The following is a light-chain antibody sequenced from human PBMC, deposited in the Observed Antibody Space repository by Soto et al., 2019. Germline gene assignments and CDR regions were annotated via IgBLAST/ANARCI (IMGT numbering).Light chain of an antibody. CDR1: QNVGRN. Sequence: EIVMTQSPDTLFVSPGERATLSCRASQNVGRNLAWYQQKPGQAPRLLIYVASTRATGIPARFSGSGSGTEFTLTISSLQSEDVAVYYCQQYNNWPHLTFGGGTKVEIK. J-gene: IGKJ4*01. V-gene: IGKV3-15*01. CDR3: QQYNNWPHLT. CDR2: VAS.